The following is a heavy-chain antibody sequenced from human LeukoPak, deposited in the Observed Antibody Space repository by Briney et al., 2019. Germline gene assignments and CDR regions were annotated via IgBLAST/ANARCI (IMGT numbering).Heavy chain of an antibody. D-gene: IGHD6-13*01. CDR3: ARVSIDSSWHSLIDY. CDR1: GFTFSSYA. CDR2: ISYDGSYK. V-gene: IGHV3-30*14. Sequence: PGGSLRLSCAASGFTFSSYAMHWVRQAPGKGLEWVAIISYDGSYKYYADSVKGRFTISRDNSKNTLYLQMNSLRAEDTAVYYCARVSIDSSWHSLIDYWGQGTLVTVSS. J-gene: IGHJ4*02.